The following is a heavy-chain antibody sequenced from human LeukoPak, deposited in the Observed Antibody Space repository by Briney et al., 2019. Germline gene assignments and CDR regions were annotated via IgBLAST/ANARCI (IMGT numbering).Heavy chain of an antibody. CDR1: GFTFSNSA. CDR2: LSGSGITT. Sequence: GGSLRLYCAASGFTFSNSAMSWVRQAPGKGLEWVSTLSGSGITTYYADSVKGRFTISRDNPKNTLYLQMNSLRAEDTAVYYCAKGIYSSGWSYFDYWGHGTLVTVSS. V-gene: IGHV3-23*01. CDR3: AKGIYSSGWSYFDY. J-gene: IGHJ4*01. D-gene: IGHD6-19*01.